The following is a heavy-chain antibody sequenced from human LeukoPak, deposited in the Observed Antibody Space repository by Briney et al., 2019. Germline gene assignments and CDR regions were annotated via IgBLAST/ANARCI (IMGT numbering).Heavy chain of an antibody. CDR1: GFTFSNYA. CDR2: ISYDGSLK. V-gene: IGHV3-30*04. J-gene: IGHJ4*02. Sequence: GGSLRLSCTASGFTFSNYAMHWVRQAPGKGLEWVGVISYDGSLKYYTDSVKGRFTISRDNSKNTLYLQMNSLRDEDTAVYYCAKFEFGFWGQGTLVTVSS. D-gene: IGHD3-16*01. CDR3: AKFEFGF.